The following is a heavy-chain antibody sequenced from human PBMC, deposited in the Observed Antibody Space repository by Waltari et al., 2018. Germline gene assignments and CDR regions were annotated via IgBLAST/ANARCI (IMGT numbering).Heavy chain of an antibody. CDR3: ARHESAHYGGFDS. D-gene: IGHD4-17*01. Sequence: QVQLQESGPGLVKPSETLSLTCAVSGDSITSASYWGWIRPPPGKGLVWIGYVYHFGSSSSNPSLKSRVTMSVDTSKRQFSLNLSSVTAADTAVYYCARHESAHYGGFDSWGRGTLVTVSA. CDR1: GDSITSASY. CDR2: VYHFGSS. V-gene: IGHV4-38-2*01. J-gene: IGHJ4*02.